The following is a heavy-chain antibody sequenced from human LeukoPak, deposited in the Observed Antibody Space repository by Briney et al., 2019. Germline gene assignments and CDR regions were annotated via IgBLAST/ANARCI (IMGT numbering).Heavy chain of an antibody. J-gene: IGHJ5*02. Sequence: ASVKVSCKASGGTFSSYAISWVRQAPGQGLEWMGGIIPIFGTANYAQKFQGRVTITTDESTSTAYMELSSLRSEDTAVYYCARDGRSNNWFNWFDPWGQGTLVTVSS. CDR2: IIPIFGTA. CDR1: GGTFSSYA. V-gene: IGHV1-69*05. CDR3: ARDGRSNNWFNWFDP. D-gene: IGHD1-1*01.